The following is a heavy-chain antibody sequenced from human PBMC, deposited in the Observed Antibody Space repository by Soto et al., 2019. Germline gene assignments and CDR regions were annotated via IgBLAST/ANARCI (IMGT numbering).Heavy chain of an antibody. CDR2: ISAYNGNT. D-gene: IGHD6-19*01. CDR1: GYTFTSYG. V-gene: IGHV1-18*01. Sequence: ASVKVSCKASGYTFTSYGISWVRQAPGQGLEWMGWISAYNGNTNYAQKLQGRVTMTTDTSTSTAYMELRSLRSDDTAVYYCARAVIAGVGTDSDVFDIWGQGTMVTVSS. CDR3: ARAVIAGVGTDSDVFDI. J-gene: IGHJ3*02.